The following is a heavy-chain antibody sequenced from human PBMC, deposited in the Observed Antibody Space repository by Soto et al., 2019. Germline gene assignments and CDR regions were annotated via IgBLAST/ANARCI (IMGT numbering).Heavy chain of an antibody. CDR3: ARHQIYCSGGTCYPATGGFDP. V-gene: IGHV4-39*01. CDR1: GGSISSSSYY. D-gene: IGHD2-15*01. Sequence: PSETLSLTCTVSGGSISSSSYYWGWIRQPPGKGLEWIGSFYYSGTTYYNPSLKSRVIISVDTSKNQFSLKLSSVTATDTAVYYCARHQIYCSGGTCYPATGGFDPWGLGTLVTVSS. CDR2: FYYSGTT. J-gene: IGHJ5*02.